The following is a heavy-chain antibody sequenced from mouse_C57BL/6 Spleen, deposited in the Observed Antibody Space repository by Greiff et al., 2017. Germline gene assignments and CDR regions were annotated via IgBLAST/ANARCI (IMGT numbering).Heavy chain of an antibody. Sequence: EVQLQQPGAELVKPGASVKISCKASGYSFTGYYMNWVKQSPEKSLEWIGEINPSTGGTTYNQKFKAKATLTVDKSSSTAYMQLKSLTSEDSAVYYCARSITTVVVDYWGQGTTLTVSS. V-gene: IGHV1-42*01. J-gene: IGHJ2*01. CDR2: INPSTGGT. CDR1: GYSFTGYY. CDR3: ARSITTVVVDY. D-gene: IGHD1-1*01.